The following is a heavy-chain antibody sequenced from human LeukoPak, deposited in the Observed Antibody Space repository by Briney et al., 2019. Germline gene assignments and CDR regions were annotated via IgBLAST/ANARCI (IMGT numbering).Heavy chain of an antibody. V-gene: IGHV4-61*02. Sequence: SETLSLTCTVSGGSISSGSYYWSWIRQPAGKGLEWIGRIYTSGSTNYNPSLKSRVTISVDTSKNQFSLKLSSVTAADTAVYYCARVGFGRSGWNQYFDYWGQGTLVTVSS. J-gene: IGHJ4*02. CDR2: IYTSGST. D-gene: IGHD6-19*01. CDR1: GGSISSGSYY. CDR3: ARVGFGRSGWNQYFDY.